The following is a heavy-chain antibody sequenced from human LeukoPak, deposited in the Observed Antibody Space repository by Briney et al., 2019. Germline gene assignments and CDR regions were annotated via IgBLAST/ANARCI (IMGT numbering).Heavy chain of an antibody. J-gene: IGHJ4*02. CDR3: ARLNSSGYYYAADY. Sequence: GGSLRLSCAASGFTFSSYAMSWVRQAPGKGLEWVSAISGSGGSTYYADSVKGRFTISRDNSKNTLYLQMNSLRAEDTAVYYCARLNSSGYYYAADYWGQGTLVTVSS. CDR2: ISGSGGST. V-gene: IGHV3-23*01. D-gene: IGHD3-22*01. CDR1: GFTFSSYA.